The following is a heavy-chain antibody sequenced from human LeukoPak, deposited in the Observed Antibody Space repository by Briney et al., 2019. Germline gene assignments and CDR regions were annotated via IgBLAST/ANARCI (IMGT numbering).Heavy chain of an antibody. D-gene: IGHD1-26*01. V-gene: IGHV4-59*01. J-gene: IGHJ4*02. CDR3: ARGGSGTYYHY. Sequence: SETLSLTCTVSGGSISSYYWSWIRQPPGKGLEWIGYIYYSGSSNYNPSLKSRVTISVDTSKNQFSLKLSSVTAADTAVYYCARGGSGTYYHYWGQGTLVTVSS. CDR1: GGSISSYY. CDR2: IYYSGSS.